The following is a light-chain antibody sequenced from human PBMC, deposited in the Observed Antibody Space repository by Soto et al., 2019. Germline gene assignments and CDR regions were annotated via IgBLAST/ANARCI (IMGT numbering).Light chain of an antibody. CDR2: WAS. V-gene: IGKV4-1*01. Sequence: DIVMTQSPDSLAVSLGERATINCKSSQSVLYSSNNKNYLSWYQQKPGQPPKLLIYWASTRESRVPDRFSGSGSGTGFTITISSLQAEDVAVYYCQQYYSTPITLGQGTRLEIK. CDR3: QQYYSTPIT. J-gene: IGKJ5*01. CDR1: QSVLYSSNNKNY.